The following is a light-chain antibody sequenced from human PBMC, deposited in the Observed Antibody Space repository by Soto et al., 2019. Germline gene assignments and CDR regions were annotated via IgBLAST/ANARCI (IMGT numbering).Light chain of an antibody. J-gene: IGLJ3*02. CDR2: EVN. CDR1: GSDIGAYNL. Sequence: QSALAQPPSASGSPGQSVTISCTGSGSDIGAYNLVSWYQQHPGKAPKLMIFEVNKRPSGVSYRFSGSKSGNTASLTISALQAEDEADYFCCSYAGNRRVFGGGTQLTVL. V-gene: IGLV2-23*02. CDR3: CSYAGNRRV.